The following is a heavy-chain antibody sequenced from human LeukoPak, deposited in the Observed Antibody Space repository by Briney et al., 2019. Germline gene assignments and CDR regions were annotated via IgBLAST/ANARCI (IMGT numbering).Heavy chain of an antibody. V-gene: IGHV4-61*01. D-gene: IGHD3-10*01. CDR3: ARVGVYGSGSYYTMDV. CDR2: IYYSGST. J-gene: IGHJ6*04. Sequence: SQTLSLTCTVSGGSISSGSYYWSWIRQPPGKGLEWIGYIYYSGSTNYNPSLKSRVTISVDTSKNQFSLKLSSVTAADTAVYYCARVGVYGSGSYYTMDVWGKGTTVTISS. CDR1: GGSISSGSYY.